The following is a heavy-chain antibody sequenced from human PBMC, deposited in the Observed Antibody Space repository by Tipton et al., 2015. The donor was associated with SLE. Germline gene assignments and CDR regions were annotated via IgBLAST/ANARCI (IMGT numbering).Heavy chain of an antibody. CDR1: GGSISSSSYY. D-gene: IGHD2-15*01. Sequence: TLSLTCTVSGGSISSSSYYWGWIRQPPGKGLEWIGSIYYSGSTYYNPSLKSRVTISVDTSKNQFSLKLSSVTAADTAVYYCARGVSVADIDYFYDWGQGTLVTVFS. CDR3: ARGVSVADIDYFYD. J-gene: IGHJ4*02. V-gene: IGHV4-39*07. CDR2: IYYSGST.